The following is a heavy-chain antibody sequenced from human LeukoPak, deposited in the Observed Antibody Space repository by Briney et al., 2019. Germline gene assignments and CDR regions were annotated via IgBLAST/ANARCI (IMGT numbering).Heavy chain of an antibody. V-gene: IGHV4-34*03. J-gene: IGHJ4*02. CDR1: GGSFSGYF. Sequence: SETLSLTCAVFGGSFSGYFWSWIRQPPGKGLEWIGEINESGSTNYNPSLKSRVTISIDTSKNHFSLKLSSVTAADTALYYCAAVAQGVVLYWGQGTLVTVSS. CDR3: AAVAQGVVLY. CDR2: INESGST. D-gene: IGHD6-19*01.